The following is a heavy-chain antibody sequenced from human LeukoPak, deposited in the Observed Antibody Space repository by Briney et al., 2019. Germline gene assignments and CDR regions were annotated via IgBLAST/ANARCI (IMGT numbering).Heavy chain of an antibody. Sequence: PGGSLRLSCVASGFSFSTYWMSWVRQAPGKGLEWVANIKHDGSAEYYVDSVKGRFTISRDNAKNSVYLQMNSLGAEDTALCYCARDPEAGTADYWGQGTLVTVSS. CDR1: GFSFSTYW. CDR3: ARDPEAGTADY. CDR2: IKHDGSAE. V-gene: IGHV3-7*03. J-gene: IGHJ4*02. D-gene: IGHD6-13*01.